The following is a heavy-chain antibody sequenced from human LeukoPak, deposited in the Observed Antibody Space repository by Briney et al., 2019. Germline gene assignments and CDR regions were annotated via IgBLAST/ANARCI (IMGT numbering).Heavy chain of an antibody. CDR3: AKSYDILTGYLDP. CDR1: GFTFSSYA. Sequence: GGTLRLSCAASGFTFSSYAMGWVPEAPGKGLERASAISGSGGSTYYADSVKGRFTISRDNSKNTLYLQMNSLRAEDTAVYYCAKSYDILTGYLDPWGQGTLVTVSS. CDR2: ISGSGGST. J-gene: IGHJ5*02. D-gene: IGHD3-9*01. V-gene: IGHV3-23*01.